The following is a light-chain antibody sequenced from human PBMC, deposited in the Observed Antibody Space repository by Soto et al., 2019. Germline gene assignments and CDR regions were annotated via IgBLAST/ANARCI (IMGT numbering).Light chain of an antibody. J-gene: IGKJ5*01. Sequence: DIQMTQSPSTLSASVGDRVTITCRASQSISSWLAWYQQKPGKAPKLLIYDASSLEGGVPSRFSGSASGTEFTLTISSLQPDDAATYYCQQAKSFPVSFGQGTRLEIK. CDR2: DAS. CDR1: QSISSW. V-gene: IGKV1-5*01. CDR3: QQAKSFPVS.